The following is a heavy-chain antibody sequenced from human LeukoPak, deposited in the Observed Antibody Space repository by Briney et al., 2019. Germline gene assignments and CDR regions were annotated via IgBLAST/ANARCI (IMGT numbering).Heavy chain of an antibody. J-gene: IGHJ4*02. CDR2: IQPDGSET. V-gene: IGHV3-7*03. CDR1: GFTFSSFW. CDR3: ASGGYSFFY. D-gene: IGHD5-18*01. Sequence: GGSLRLSCAASGFTFSSFWMSWVRQTPGKGLEWLANIQPDGSETYYVDSVAGRFTTSRDNAKNSLYLQMNSLRAEDTAVYYCASGGYSFFYWGQGTLVTVSS.